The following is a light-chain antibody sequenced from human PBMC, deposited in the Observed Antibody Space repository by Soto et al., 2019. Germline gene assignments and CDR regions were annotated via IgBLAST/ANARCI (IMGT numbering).Light chain of an antibody. CDR1: QTISSW. Sequence: DLQMTQSPSCLPASVGDRVTSTCRASQTISSWLAWYQQKTGKAPKXXIYKASTLKSGVPSRFSGSGYGTEFNLTISSLQPDDFATYYCQHYNSYSEAFGQGTKVDIK. J-gene: IGKJ1*01. CDR2: KAS. V-gene: IGKV1-5*03. CDR3: QHYNSYSEA.